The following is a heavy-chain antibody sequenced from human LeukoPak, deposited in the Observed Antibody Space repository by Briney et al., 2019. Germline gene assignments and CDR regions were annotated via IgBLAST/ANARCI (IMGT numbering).Heavy chain of an antibody. CDR3: ARVRFGCSSTSCYGDFDY. J-gene: IGHJ4*02. Sequence: SVKVSCKASGRTFSSYAISWVRQAPGQGLEWLGGIIPIFGTANYAHKFQGRVTITADESTSTAYMELSSLRSEDTAVYYCARVRFGCSSTSCYGDFDYWGQGTLVTVSS. V-gene: IGHV1-69*13. CDR2: IIPIFGTA. D-gene: IGHD2-2*01. CDR1: GRTFSSYA.